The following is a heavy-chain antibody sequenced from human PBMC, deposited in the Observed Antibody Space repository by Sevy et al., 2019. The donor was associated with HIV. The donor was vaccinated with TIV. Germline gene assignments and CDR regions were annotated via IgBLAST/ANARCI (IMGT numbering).Heavy chain of an antibody. CDR3: AKDLGPASYGDYYYYGMDV. CDR1: GFTFDDYA. Sequence: GGSLRLSCAASGFTFDDYAMHWVRQAPGKGLEWVSGISWNSGSIGYADSVKGRFTISRDNAKNSLYLQMNSLRAEDTALYYCAKDLGPASYGDYYYYGMDVWGQGTTVTVSS. D-gene: IGHD3-10*01. J-gene: IGHJ6*02. CDR2: ISWNSGSI. V-gene: IGHV3-9*01.